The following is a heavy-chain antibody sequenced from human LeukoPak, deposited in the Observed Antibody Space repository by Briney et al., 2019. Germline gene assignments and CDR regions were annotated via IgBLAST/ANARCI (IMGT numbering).Heavy chain of an antibody. V-gene: IGHV3-7*03. J-gene: IGHJ4*02. CDR3: ARDQYDTWSRRGNFDS. CDR1: GFTFSYYW. D-gene: IGHD3-3*01. CDR2: IKPDGSER. Sequence: PGGSLRLSCTASGFTFSYYWMSWVRQAPGKGLEWVANIKPDGSERYYVDSVKGRFTISRDNTKNSLYLQMNSLRAEDTAVFYCARDQYDTWSRRGNFDSWGQGTLVIVSS.